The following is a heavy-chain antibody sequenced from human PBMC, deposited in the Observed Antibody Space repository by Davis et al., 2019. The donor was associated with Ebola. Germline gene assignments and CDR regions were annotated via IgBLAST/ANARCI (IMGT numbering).Heavy chain of an antibody. Sequence: PGGSLRLSCAASGFTFDSYTMNWVRQAPGKGLEWISYISGSSRTIHYADSVKGRFTISRDNAKNSLFLQMNSLRDEDTAVYYCAREITTTAAGNLLLAENRFDPWGQGTLVTVSS. J-gene: IGHJ5*02. CDR2: ISGSSRTI. V-gene: IGHV3-48*02. D-gene: IGHD6-13*01. CDR1: GFTFDSYT. CDR3: AREITTTAAGNLLLAENRFDP.